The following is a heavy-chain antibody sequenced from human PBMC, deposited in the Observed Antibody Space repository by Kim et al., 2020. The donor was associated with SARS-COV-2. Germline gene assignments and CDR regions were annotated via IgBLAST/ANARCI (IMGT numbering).Heavy chain of an antibody. D-gene: IGHD3-10*01. J-gene: IGHJ4*02. CDR3: ARVDYGSGSYYFDY. Sequence: SQKSRGRGPITRDTSASTAYMELTSLRSEDTAVYYCARVDYGSGSYYFDYWGQGTLVTVSS. V-gene: IGHV1-3*01.